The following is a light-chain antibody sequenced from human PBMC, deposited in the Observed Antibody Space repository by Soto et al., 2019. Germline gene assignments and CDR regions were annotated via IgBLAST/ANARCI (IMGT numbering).Light chain of an antibody. V-gene: IGKV3-15*01. J-gene: IGKJ2*01. CDR1: QSVSSN. CDR2: GAS. CDR3: QQYNNWPPYT. Sequence: EIVMTQSPATLSVSPGERATLSCRASQSVSSNVAWYQQKPGQAPRLLIYGASTRATDIPARFSGSGSGTEFTLTISSLQSEDFAVYYCQQYNNWPPYTFGQGTKLEIK.